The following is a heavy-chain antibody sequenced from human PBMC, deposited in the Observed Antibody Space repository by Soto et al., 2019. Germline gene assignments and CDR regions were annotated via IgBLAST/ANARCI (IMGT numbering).Heavy chain of an antibody. Sequence: EVQLVESGGGLVQPGGSLRLSCAASGFTFSSYDMHWVRQATGKGLEWVSAIGTAGDTYYPGSVKGRFTISRENAKNSLYLQMNSLRAGDTAVYYCARGRYCSGGSCYHDFDYWGQGTLVTVS. CDR3: ARGRYCSGGSCYHDFDY. V-gene: IGHV3-13*01. CDR2: IGTAGDT. D-gene: IGHD2-15*01. J-gene: IGHJ4*02. CDR1: GFTFSSYD.